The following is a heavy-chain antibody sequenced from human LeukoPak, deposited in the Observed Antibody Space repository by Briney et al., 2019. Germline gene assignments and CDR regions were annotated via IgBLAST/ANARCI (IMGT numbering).Heavy chain of an antibody. CDR2: IKSDGSTI. J-gene: IGHJ5*02. D-gene: IGHD6-13*01. Sequence: GGSLRLSCAASGFTFSGYWMHCVPQAPGKGLVWVSRIKSDGSTISNADSVKGRFTVSRDNAKNTLHLQMNSLRDEDTAVYFCVRGHSSWEPNWFDPGGEGILVTVSS. CDR1: GFTFSGYW. CDR3: VRGHSSWEPNWFDP. V-gene: IGHV3-74*01.